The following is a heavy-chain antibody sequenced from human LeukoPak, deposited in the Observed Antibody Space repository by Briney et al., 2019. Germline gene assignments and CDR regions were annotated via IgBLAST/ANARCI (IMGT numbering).Heavy chain of an antibody. CDR2: ISYDGSNK. CDR3: AKDSSSTWSFDF. V-gene: IGHV3-30*18. J-gene: IGHJ4*02. D-gene: IGHD6-13*01. Sequence: GRSLRLSCAASGFTFSTYGMHWVRQAPGKGLEWVAVISYDGSNKYYADSVKGRFTISRDDSKNTLYLQMDSLRPEDTAVYYCAKDSSSTWSFDFWGQGTPVTVSS. CDR1: GFTFSTYG.